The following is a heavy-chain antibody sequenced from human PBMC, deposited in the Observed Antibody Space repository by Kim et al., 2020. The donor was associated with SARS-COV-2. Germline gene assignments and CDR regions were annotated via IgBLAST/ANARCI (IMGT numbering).Heavy chain of an antibody. D-gene: IGHD3-10*01. CDR3: ASLSSGSYHTDY. CDR1: GGSISSYY. V-gene: IGHV4-59*08. CDR2: IYYSGST. Sequence: SETLSLTCTVSGGSISSYYWSWIRQPPGKGLEWIGYIYYSGSTNYNPSLKSRVTISVDTSKNQFSLKLSSVTAADTAVYYCASLSSGSYHTDYWGQGTLVTVSS. J-gene: IGHJ4*02.